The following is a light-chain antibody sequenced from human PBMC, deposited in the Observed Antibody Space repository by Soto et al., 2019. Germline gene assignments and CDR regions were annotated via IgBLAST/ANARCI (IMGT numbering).Light chain of an antibody. CDR1: QSLLHSNGYNY. J-gene: IGKJ1*01. V-gene: IGKV2-28*01. CDR3: MQALQTSWW. Sequence: DIVMTQSPLSLPVTPGEPASISCRSSQSLLHSNGYNYLDWYLQKPGQSPQLLIYLGSNRASGVPDRFSGSGSGTDFTLKISRVEAEDVGFYYCMQALQTSWWFGQGTKVEIK. CDR2: LGS.